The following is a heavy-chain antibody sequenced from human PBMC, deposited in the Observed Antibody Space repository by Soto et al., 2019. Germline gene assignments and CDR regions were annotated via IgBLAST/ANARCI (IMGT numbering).Heavy chain of an antibody. CDR3: AKDNDLDRDGPFDY. J-gene: IGHJ4*02. D-gene: IGHD2-2*03. CDR1: GFSFDDYG. CDR2: ISWNSVDI. V-gene: IGHV3-9*01. Sequence: EVQLVESGGGSVQPGRSLRLSCAASGFSFDDYGMHWVRQGPGKGLEWVSGISWNSVDIYYADSVKGRFTISRDNAKRSLYLQINSLRTEDTALYYCAKDNDLDRDGPFDYWGQGILVTVSS.